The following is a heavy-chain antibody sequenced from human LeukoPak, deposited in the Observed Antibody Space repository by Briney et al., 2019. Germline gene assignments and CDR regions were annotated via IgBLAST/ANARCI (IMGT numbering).Heavy chain of an antibody. CDR1: GGSIKSNNW. D-gene: IGHD6-13*01. CDR3: ARGTGYSSRYLDY. V-gene: IGHV4-4*02. CDR2: IYHSGST. J-gene: IGHJ4*02. Sequence: PSGTLSLTCAVSGGSIKSNNWWSWVRQPPGKGLEWIGEIYHSGSTNYNLSLKSRVTISVDTSKNQFSLKLSSVTAADTAVYYCARGTGYSSRYLDYWGQGTLVTVSS.